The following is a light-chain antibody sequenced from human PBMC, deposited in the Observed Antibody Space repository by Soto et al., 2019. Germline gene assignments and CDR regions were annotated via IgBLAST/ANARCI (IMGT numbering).Light chain of an antibody. CDR3: QQSYSTPLT. Sequence: DIQMTQSPSSLSASVGDRVTITCQASQIISSYLNCYQQKPGKAPKLLIYAASSLQSGVPSRFSGSGSGTYFTLTISSLQPEDFATCYCQQSYSTPLTFGGGTKVEIK. J-gene: IGKJ4*01. V-gene: IGKV1-39*01. CDR2: AAS. CDR1: QIISSY.